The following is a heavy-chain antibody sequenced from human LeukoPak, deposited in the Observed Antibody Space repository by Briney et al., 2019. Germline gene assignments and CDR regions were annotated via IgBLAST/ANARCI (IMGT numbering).Heavy chain of an antibody. CDR2: IFNGGST. CDR3: ATSIVGLTYDEHFQH. CDR1: GFAVSSNH. D-gene: IGHD1-26*01. Sequence: GGSLRLSCAASGFAVSSNHMNWVRQAPGKRLEWVSVIFNGGSTYYADSVKGRFTISRDNSKNTLYLQMNSLRAEDTAVYYCATSIVGLTYDEHFQHWGQGTLVTVSS. J-gene: IGHJ1*01. V-gene: IGHV3-53*01.